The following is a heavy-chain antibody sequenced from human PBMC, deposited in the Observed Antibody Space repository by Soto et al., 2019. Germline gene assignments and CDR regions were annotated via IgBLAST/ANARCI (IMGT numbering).Heavy chain of an antibody. CDR1: GFTFSSYA. Sequence: GGSLRLSCAASGFTFSSYAMSWVRQAPGKGLEWVSAISGSGGSTYYADSVKGRFTISRDNSKNTLYLQMNSLRAEDTAVYYCAKFLVLAGDDCSSTSCYYAPQFDYWGQGTLVTVSS. CDR3: AKFLVLAGDDCSSTSCYYAPQFDY. V-gene: IGHV3-23*01. D-gene: IGHD2-2*01. CDR2: ISGSGGST. J-gene: IGHJ4*02.